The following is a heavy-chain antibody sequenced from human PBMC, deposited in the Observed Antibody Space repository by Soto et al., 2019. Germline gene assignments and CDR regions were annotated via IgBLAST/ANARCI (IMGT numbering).Heavy chain of an antibody. J-gene: IGHJ5*02. CDR3: TTDVPIISS. CDR1: GFTFSNAW. CDR2: IKSKTNGGTT. D-gene: IGHD3-3*02. V-gene: IGHV3-15*01. Sequence: GGSLRLSCAASGFTFSNAWMSWVRQAPGKGLEWVGRIKSKTNGGTTDYAAPVKCRFTSARDDTKNTLYLQLNRPRTEDTAECYCTTDVPIISSWGQGTLVTVSS.